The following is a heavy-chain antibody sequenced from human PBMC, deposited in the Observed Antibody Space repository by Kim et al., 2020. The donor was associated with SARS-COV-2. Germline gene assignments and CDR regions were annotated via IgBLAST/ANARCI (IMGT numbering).Heavy chain of an antibody. J-gene: IGHJ6*02. CDR1: GGTFSSYA. Sequence: SVTVSCKASGGTFSSYAISWVRQAPGQGLEWMGGIIPIFGTANYAQKFQGRVTITADESTSTAYMELSSLRSEDTAVYYCARDTWELERGYHYYYGMDVWGQGTTVTVSS. V-gene: IGHV1-69*13. D-gene: IGHD1-1*01. CDR2: IIPIFGTA. CDR3: ARDTWELERGYHYYYGMDV.